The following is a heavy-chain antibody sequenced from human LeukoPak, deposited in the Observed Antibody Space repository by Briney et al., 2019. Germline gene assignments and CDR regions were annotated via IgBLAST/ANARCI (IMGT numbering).Heavy chain of an antibody. D-gene: IGHD6-13*01. J-gene: IGHJ5*02. V-gene: IGHV3-49*04. CDR1: GFTFGDYA. Sequence: HSGRSLRLSCTASGFTFGDYAMSWVRQAPGKGLEWVGFIRSKAYGGTTEYAASVKGRFTISRDDSKGIAYLQMNSLKTEDTAVYYCTRDGLSSSWYRVGWFDPWGQRTLVTVSS. CDR2: IRSKAYGGTT. CDR3: TRDGLSSSWYRVGWFDP.